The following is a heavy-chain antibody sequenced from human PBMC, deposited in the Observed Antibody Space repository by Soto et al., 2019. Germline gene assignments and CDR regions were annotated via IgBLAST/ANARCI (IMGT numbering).Heavy chain of an antibody. CDR1: GFTFTSSA. CDR2: IVVGSGNT. V-gene: IGHV1-58*01. Sequence: SVKVSCKASGFTFTSSAVQWVRQARGQRLEWIGWIVVGSGNTNYAQKFQERVTITRDMSTSTAYMELSSLRSEDTAVYYCAADIITIFGVVNDFDYWGQGTLVTVSS. J-gene: IGHJ4*02. D-gene: IGHD3-3*01. CDR3: AADIITIFGVVNDFDY.